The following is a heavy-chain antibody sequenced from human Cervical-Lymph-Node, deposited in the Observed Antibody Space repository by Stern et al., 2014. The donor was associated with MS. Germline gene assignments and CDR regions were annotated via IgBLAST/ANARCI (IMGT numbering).Heavy chain of an antibody. D-gene: IGHD1-1*01. CDR3: AAGGSAVFDP. CDR1: GGTFSTLS. J-gene: IGHJ5*02. CDR2: ITPLFGAT. Sequence: QVQLVQSGAEVKKPGSSVNVSCKASGGTFSTLSISWLRQAPGQGLEWMGGITPLFGATKYAQKFQGRVTITADESTSTAYMELSSLISEDTAFYYCAAGGSAVFDPWGQGTLVTVSS. V-gene: IGHV1-69*01.